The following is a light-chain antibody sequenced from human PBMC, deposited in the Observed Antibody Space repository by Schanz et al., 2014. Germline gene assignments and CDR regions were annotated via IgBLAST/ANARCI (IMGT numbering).Light chain of an antibody. V-gene: IGKV3-15*01. CDR2: DAS. CDR1: QSLTSD. CDR3: HQYHNWPPWT. Sequence: EIVMTQSPATLSVSPGGRATLSCRASQSLTSDLAWYQQKPGQAPKLLIHDASTRATGIPARFSGSGSGTEFTLIISSLQSEDFAVYYCHQYHNWPPWTFGQGTKVEIK. J-gene: IGKJ1*01.